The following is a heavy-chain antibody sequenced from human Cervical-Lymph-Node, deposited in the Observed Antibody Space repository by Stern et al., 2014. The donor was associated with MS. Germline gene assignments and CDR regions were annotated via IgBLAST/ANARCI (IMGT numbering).Heavy chain of an antibody. J-gene: IGHJ6*02. CDR2: MSFVGGNK. Sequence: VQLVESGGGVVQPGRSLTLSCAASGFSLSNSAMHWVRQAPGKGLEGVAVMSFVGGNKKYGDSVKGRFSISRDMANNTLFLQMNSLRLEDTAVYYCMGVGDAMHVWGQGTTVIVSS. V-gene: IGHV3-30*03. CDR3: MGVGDAMHV. CDR1: GFSLSNSA.